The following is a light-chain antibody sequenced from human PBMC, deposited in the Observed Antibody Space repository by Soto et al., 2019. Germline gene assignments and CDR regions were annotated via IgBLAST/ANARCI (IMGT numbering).Light chain of an antibody. V-gene: IGLV2-14*03. Sequence: QSALTQPASVSGSPGQSITISCTGTSSDVGSYNYVSWYQQSPGKAPKLMLYDVSKRPSGVADRFAGSKSGNTASLTISGLQPEDEADYYCSSYRSSSTYVFGTGTKVTVL. J-gene: IGLJ1*01. CDR2: DVS. CDR3: SSYRSSSTYV. CDR1: SSDVGSYNY.